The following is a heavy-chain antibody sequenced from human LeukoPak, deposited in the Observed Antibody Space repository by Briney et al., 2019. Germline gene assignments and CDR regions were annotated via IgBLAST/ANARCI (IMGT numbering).Heavy chain of an antibody. V-gene: IGHV4-30-4*07. J-gene: IGHJ6*03. CDR1: GGSISSGAYS. D-gene: IGHD2-21*02. CDR3: ARIYCGGDCRGYYYHYYMDV. CDR2: VYYSGGT. Sequence: SETLSLTCAVSGGSISSGAYSWSWIRQPPRKGLEWIGYVYYSGGTYYNPSLKSRVTISVDTPKNQFSLKLSSVTAADTAVYYCARIYCGGDCRGYYYHYYMDVWGKGTTVTISS.